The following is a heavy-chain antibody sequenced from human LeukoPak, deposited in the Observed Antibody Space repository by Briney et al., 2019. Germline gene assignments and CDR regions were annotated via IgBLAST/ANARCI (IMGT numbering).Heavy chain of an antibody. CDR2: INQDGSER. J-gene: IGHJ4*02. D-gene: IGHD2-2*01. Sequence: PGGSLRLSCAASGFTFTKYWMTWVRQDPGKGLEWVANINQDGSERFYVDSVKGRFTISRDNAKNSLYLQMNSLGAEDTAVYYCARELDCRSTSRYLDTWGQGTLVTVSS. V-gene: IGHV3-7*01. CDR1: GFTFTKYW. CDR3: ARELDCRSTSRYLDT.